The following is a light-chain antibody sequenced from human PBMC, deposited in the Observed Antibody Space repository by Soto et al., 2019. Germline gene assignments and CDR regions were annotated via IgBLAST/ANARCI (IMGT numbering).Light chain of an antibody. J-gene: IGKJ4*01. CDR2: GAS. Sequence: EVVLTQSPGTLSLSPRERATLSCRASQSISISYLAWYQQRPGQAPRLLIYGASGRATGIPGRFSGTGSGTDFTLTINRLEPEDFAVYYCQQYDSSPPFALTFGGGTKVEIK. CDR1: QSISISY. V-gene: IGKV3-20*01. CDR3: QQYDSSPPFALT.